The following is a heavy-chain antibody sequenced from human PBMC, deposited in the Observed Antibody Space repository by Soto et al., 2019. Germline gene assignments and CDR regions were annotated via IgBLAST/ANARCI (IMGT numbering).Heavy chain of an antibody. J-gene: IGHJ4*02. D-gene: IGHD3-22*01. CDR1: GGSISSSSYY. CDR3: ARHYRNRSVLRYRLFNDSSGLLGDNDY. V-gene: IGHV4-39*01. Sequence: QLQLQESGPGLVKPSETLSLTCTVSGGSISSSSYYWGWIRQPPGKGLEWIGSIYYSGSTYYNPSLKSRVTISVDTSKNQFSLKLSSVTAADTAVYYCARHYRNRSVLRYRLFNDSSGLLGDNDYWGQGTLVTVSS. CDR2: IYYSGST.